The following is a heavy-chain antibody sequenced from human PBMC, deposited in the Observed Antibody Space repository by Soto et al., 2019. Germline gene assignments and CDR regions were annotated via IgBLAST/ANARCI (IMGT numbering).Heavy chain of an antibody. V-gene: IGHV3-7*05. D-gene: IGHD1-1*01. Sequence: VGSLRLSCAASRITFSAYWMAWVRQAPGKGLEWAAHIKPDGSEAYYVDSTKGRFTISRDNAKKSLFLEMNSLRVEDTAVYYCAGWADDDHHWGPGTLVTVSS. J-gene: IGHJ5*02. CDR1: RITFSAYW. CDR3: AGWADDDHH. CDR2: IKPDGSEA.